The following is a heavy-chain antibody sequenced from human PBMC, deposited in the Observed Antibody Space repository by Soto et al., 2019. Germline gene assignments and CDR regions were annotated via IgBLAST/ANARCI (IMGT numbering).Heavy chain of an antibody. CDR1: GFTVSSNY. D-gene: IGHD6-6*01. J-gene: IGHJ6*02. CDR2: IYSGGST. V-gene: IGHV3-53*01. CDR3: ASSSALWHGMDA. Sequence: GGSLRLSCAASGFTVSSNYMSWVRQAPGKGLEWVSVIYSGGSTYYADSVKGRFTISRDNSKNTLYLQMKSLGAEDTAVYYCASSSALWHGMDAWGQGTTVTVSS.